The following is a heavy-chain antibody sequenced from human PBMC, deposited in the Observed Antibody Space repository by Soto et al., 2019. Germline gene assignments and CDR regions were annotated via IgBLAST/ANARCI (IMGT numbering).Heavy chain of an antibody. V-gene: IGHV1-3*01. CDR3: TPSSESGY. CDR2: INVGNGNA. CDR1: GYTYTEYP. D-gene: IGHD1-26*01. Sequence: QVQLVQSGAEVKKPGASVKVSCKTSGYTYTEYPIHWVRQAPGQGLEWMGWINVGNGNAKYSQKFQGRVTMTRDTSATTVYMELSSLGSEDTAVYSCTPSSESGYWGQGTLVTVSS. J-gene: IGHJ4*02.